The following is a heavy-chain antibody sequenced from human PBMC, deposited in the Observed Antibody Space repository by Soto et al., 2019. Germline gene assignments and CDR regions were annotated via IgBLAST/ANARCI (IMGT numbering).Heavy chain of an antibody. CDR3: AKDKGYGYSLDY. J-gene: IGHJ4*02. CDR1: GFTFSSYG. D-gene: IGHD5-18*01. Sequence: GGSLRLSCAASGFTFSSYGMHWVRQAPGKGLEWVAVISYDGSNKYYADSVKGRFTISRDNSKNTLYLQMNSLRAEDTAVYYCAKDKGYGYSLDYWGQGTLVTVSS. V-gene: IGHV3-30*18. CDR2: ISYDGSNK.